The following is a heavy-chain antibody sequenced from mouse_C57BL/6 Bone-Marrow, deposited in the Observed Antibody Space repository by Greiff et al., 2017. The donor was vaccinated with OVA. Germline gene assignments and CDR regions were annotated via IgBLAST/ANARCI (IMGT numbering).Heavy chain of an antibody. V-gene: IGHV5-12*01. D-gene: IGHD1-2*01. CDR1: GFTFSDYY. CDR2: ISNGGGST. CDR3: ARPSLLRGWYFDV. Sequence: DVMLVESGGGLVQPGGSLKLSCAASGFTFSDYYMYWVRQTPEKRLEWVAYISNGGGSTYYPDTVKGRFTISRDNAKNTLYLQMSRLKSEDTAMYYCARPSLLRGWYFDVWGTGTTVTVSS. J-gene: IGHJ1*03.